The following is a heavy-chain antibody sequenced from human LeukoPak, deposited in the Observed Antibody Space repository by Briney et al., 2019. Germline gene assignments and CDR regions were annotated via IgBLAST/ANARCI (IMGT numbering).Heavy chain of an antibody. V-gene: IGHV3-23*01. CDR2: IRSNGHTT. D-gene: IGHD5-12*01. Sequence: GGSLRLSYVASGFTFSNYAMSWVRQAPGKGLEWVSAIRSNGHTTYDADSVKGRFTISRDNSKNTLYLGMNSLRAEDTAVYYCARDQYSGYDFEGDFDYWGQGTLVTVSS. CDR3: ARDQYSGYDFEGDFDY. J-gene: IGHJ4*02. CDR1: GFTFSNYA.